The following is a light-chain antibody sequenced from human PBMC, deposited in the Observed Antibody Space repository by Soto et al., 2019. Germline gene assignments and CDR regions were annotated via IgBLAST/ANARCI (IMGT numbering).Light chain of an antibody. V-gene: IGLV2-14*01. J-gene: IGLJ1*01. CDR2: EVS. CDR3: SSYPSSSTLV. Sequence: QSALTQPASVSGSPGQSITISCTGTSSDVGGYNYVSWYQQHPGKAPKLMIYEVSNRPSGVSNRFSGSKSGNTASLTISGLKAEDEADYYCSSYPSSSTLVFGSGTKVTVL. CDR1: SSDVGGYNY.